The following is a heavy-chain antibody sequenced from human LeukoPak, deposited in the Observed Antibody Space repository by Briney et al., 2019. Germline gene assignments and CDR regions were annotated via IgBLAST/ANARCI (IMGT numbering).Heavy chain of an antibody. D-gene: IGHD2-15*01. CDR1: GYSISSGYY. V-gene: IGHV4-38-2*01. CDR3: ARFPCSGDSCYSGIRAFDI. J-gene: IGHJ3*02. CDR2: IYHSGST. Sequence: PSETLSLTCAVSGYSISSGYYWGWIRQPPGKGLEWIGSIYHSGSTYYNPSLKSRVTISVDTSKNQFSLRLRSVTAADTAVYYCARFPCSGDSCYSGIRAFDIWGQGTMVTVSS.